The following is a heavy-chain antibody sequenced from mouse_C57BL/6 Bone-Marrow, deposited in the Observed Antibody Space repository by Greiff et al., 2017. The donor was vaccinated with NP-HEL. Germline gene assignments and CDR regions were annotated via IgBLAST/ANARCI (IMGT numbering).Heavy chain of an antibody. CDR2: IYPGNSDT. Sequence: VQLQQSGTVLARPGASVKMSCKTSGYTFTSYWMHWVKQRPGQGLEWIGAIYPGNSDTSYNQKFKGKAKLTAVTSASTAYMELSSLTNEDSAVYYCTRRGDYGSSWEGYFDVWGTGTTVTVSS. V-gene: IGHV1-5*01. D-gene: IGHD1-1*01. CDR3: TRRGDYGSSWEGYFDV. CDR1: GYTFTSYW. J-gene: IGHJ1*03.